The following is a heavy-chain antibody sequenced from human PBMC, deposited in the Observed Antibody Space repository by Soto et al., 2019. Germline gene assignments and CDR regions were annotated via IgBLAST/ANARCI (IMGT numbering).Heavy chain of an antibody. D-gene: IGHD3-10*01. CDR3: ARDRTYFGSGSVAMDV. Sequence: PGGSLRLSCAASGFTFSSYVMYWVRQSPGKGLEWLANIRYDGTKEYYADFVKGRFTISRDNSKNTLYLQMNSLRAEDTAVYYCARDRTYFGSGSVAMDVWGQGTTVTVSS. CDR1: GFTFSSYV. CDR2: IRYDGTKE. J-gene: IGHJ6*02. V-gene: IGHV3-33*07.